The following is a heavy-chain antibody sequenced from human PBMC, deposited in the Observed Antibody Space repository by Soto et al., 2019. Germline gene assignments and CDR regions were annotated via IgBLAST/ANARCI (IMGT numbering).Heavy chain of an antibody. CDR1: GFTFSSYW. D-gene: IGHD3-3*01. J-gene: IGHJ3*02. CDR3: ARDPYDFWREDAFHI. CDR2: IKQDGSEK. V-gene: IGHV3-7*01. Sequence: EVQLVESGGGLVQPGGSLRLSCAASGFTFSSYWMSWVRQAPGKGLEWVANIKQDGSEKYYVDSVKGRFTISRDNAKNSLYMQMNSLRAEDTAVYYCARDPYDFWREDAFHIWGQGTMVTVSS.